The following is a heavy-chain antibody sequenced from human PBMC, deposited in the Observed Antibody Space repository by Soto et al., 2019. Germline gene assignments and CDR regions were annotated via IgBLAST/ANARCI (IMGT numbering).Heavy chain of an antibody. CDR2: IVVGSGNT. D-gene: IGHD3-22*01. CDR3: AAWEVDSSGYYLLRDLDY. Sequence: ASVKVSCKASGFTFTSSAVQWVRQARGQRLEWIGWIVVGSGNTNYAQKFQERVTITRDMSTSTAYMELSSLRSEDTAVYYCAAWEVDSSGYYLLRDLDYWGQGTLVTVSS. CDR1: GFTFTSSA. J-gene: IGHJ4*02. V-gene: IGHV1-58*01.